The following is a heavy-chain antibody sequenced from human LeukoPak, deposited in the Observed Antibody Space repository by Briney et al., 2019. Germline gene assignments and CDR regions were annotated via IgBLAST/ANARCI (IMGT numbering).Heavy chain of an antibody. J-gene: IGHJ5*02. Sequence: SETLSLTCAVYGWSFNDHYWNWIRQPPGKGLEWIGEINARGDTNFNPSLKSRVTISVDTSKNQFSLTLTSMIAADTAVYSCARGQVPAARGYNWFDPWGQGTLVTVSS. CDR2: INARGDT. CDR3: ARGQVPAARGYNWFDP. V-gene: IGHV4-34*01. D-gene: IGHD2-2*01. CDR1: GWSFNDHY.